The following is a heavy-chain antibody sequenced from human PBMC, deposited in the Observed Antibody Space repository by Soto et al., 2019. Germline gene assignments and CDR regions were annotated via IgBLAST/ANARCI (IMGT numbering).Heavy chain of an antibody. CDR1: GGSISSYY. Sequence: PSETLSLTCTVSGGSISSYYWSWIRQPPGKGLEWIGYTYYSGSTNYNPSLKSRVTISVDTSKNQFSLKLSSVTAADTAVYYCARASDWFDPRARRPPVPVS. V-gene: IGHV4-59*01. CDR3: ARASDWFDP. CDR2: TYYSGST. J-gene: IGHJ5*02.